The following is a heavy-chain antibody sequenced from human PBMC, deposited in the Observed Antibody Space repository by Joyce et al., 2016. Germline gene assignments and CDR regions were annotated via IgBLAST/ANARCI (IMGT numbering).Heavy chain of an antibody. Sequence: EVQLLESGGGLVQPGGSLRLSCVVSGLTFSRYAMTWVRQAPGKGLEGVSALSGSGRSAYYADSVKGRFTISRDNSKNTLYLQMNSLRAEDTAVYYCAKGDSSTWPIPLDHWGQGTLVTVSS. J-gene: IGHJ4*02. CDR1: GLTFSRYA. CDR2: LSGSGRSA. V-gene: IGHV3-23*01. CDR3: AKGDSSTWPIPLDH. D-gene: IGHD6-13*01.